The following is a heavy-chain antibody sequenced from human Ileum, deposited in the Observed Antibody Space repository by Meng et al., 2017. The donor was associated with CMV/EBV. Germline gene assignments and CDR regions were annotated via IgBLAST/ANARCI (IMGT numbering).Heavy chain of an antibody. CDR1: GGSISSTNW. J-gene: IGHJ4*02. V-gene: IGHV4-4*02. CDR3: ARERDSGSPWYFDY. CDR2: IYHSGST. Sequence: SETLSLTCAVSGGSISSTNWWSWVRRPPGKGLEWIGEIYHSGSTNYNPSLKARVTISVDKSKNQFSLELSSVTAADTAVYYCARERDSGSPWYFDYWGQGTLVTVSS. D-gene: IGHD3-10*01.